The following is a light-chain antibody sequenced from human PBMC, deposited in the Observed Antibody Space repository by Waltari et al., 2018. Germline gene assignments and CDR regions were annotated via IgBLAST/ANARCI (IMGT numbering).Light chain of an antibody. V-gene: IGLV2-23*01. Sequence: QSALTQPASVSGSPGQSITISCTGTCSDVGSYTLVSWYQHHPGKAPRLIIYECYKRPSGGSNRFSGSKSGNTASLTISGLQAEDEADYYCCSCAGNRVFGGGTKLTVL. CDR2: ECY. J-gene: IGLJ3*02. CDR3: CSCAGNRV. CDR1: CSDVGSYTL.